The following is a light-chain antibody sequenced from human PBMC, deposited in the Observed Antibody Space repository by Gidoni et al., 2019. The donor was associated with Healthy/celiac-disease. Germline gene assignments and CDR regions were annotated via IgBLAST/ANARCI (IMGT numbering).Light chain of an antibody. J-gene: IGLJ1*01. Sequence: QSVLTQPPSASGAPGQRVTISCTGSSSNIGAGYDVPWYQQLPGTAPKLLIYGNSNRPSGVPDRFSGSKSGTSASLAITGLQAEDEADYYCQSYDSSLSALFGTGTKVTVL. V-gene: IGLV1-40*01. CDR1: SSNIGAGYD. CDR2: GNS. CDR3: QSYDSSLSAL.